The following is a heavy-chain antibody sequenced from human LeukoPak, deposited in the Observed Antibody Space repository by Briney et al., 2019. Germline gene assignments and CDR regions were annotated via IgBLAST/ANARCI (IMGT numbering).Heavy chain of an antibody. CDR3: AKDLSAYDSKYGTGT. CDR1: GFTFSSYA. D-gene: IGHD3-22*01. V-gene: IGHV3-30*18. J-gene: IGHJ5*02. Sequence: PGGSLRLSCAASGFTFSSYAMSWVRQAPGKGLEWVAVISYDGSKKYYVDSVKGRFTISRDNSKNTLYLQMNSLRAEDTAVYYCAKDLSAYDSKYGTGTWGQGTLVTVSS. CDR2: ISYDGSKK.